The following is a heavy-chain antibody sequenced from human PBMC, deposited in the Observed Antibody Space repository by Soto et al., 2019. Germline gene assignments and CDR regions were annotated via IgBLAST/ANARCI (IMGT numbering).Heavy chain of an antibody. CDR2: IWYDGSNK. CDR3: ARDAAMYYDFWSGYYQLRDYYYYYMDV. Sequence: SLRLSCAASGFTFSSYGMHWVRQAPGKGLEWVAVIWYDGSNKYYADSVKGRFTISRDNSKNTLYLQMNSLRAEDTAVYYCARDAAMYYDFWSGYYQLRDYYYYYMDVWGKGTTVTVSS. J-gene: IGHJ6*03. D-gene: IGHD3-3*01. V-gene: IGHV3-33*01. CDR1: GFTFSSYG.